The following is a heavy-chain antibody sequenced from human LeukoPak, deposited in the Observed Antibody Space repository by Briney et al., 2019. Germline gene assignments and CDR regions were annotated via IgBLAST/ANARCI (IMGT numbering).Heavy chain of an antibody. CDR2: IDTSGST. V-gene: IGHV4-4*07. CDR1: GPSISRYY. Sequence: SETLSLTCAVSGPSISRYYWSCIRQPAAKGLDWIGHIDTSGSTKYNPSLKSRVTMSGDTSKNQISLKLTSVTAADTAVYYCARTLGSASYSLIESWGQGTLVTVSS. D-gene: IGHD3-10*01. CDR3: ARTLGSASYSLIES. J-gene: IGHJ4*02.